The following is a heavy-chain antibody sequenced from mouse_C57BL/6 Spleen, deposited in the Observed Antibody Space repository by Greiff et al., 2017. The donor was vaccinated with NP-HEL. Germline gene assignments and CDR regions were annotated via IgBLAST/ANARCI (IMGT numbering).Heavy chain of an antibody. Sequence: VQLQQSGAELVRPGASVKLSCKASGYTFTDYYINWVKQRPGQGLEWIARIYPGSGNTYYNEKFKGKATLTAEKSSSTAYMQLSSLTSEDSAVYFCASSGTGYGSSPYYFDYWGQGTTLTVSS. CDR3: ASSGTGYGSSPYYFDY. V-gene: IGHV1-76*01. CDR1: GYTFTDYY. D-gene: IGHD1-1*01. CDR2: IYPGSGNT. J-gene: IGHJ2*01.